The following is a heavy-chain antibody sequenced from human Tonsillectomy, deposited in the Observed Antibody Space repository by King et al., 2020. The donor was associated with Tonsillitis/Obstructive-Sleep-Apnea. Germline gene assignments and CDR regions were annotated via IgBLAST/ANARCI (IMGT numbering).Heavy chain of an antibody. D-gene: IGHD1-26*01. V-gene: IGHV5-51*01. J-gene: IGHJ5*02. Sequence: VQLVESGAEVKKPGESLKISCKGSGYSFTSYYIGWVRQMPGKGLEWMGIIYPGDSDTSYSPSFQGQVTISADKSISTPYLQWSSLKASDTAMYYCARPQVSGRGLFDLWGQGTLVTVSS. CDR3: ARPQVSGRGLFDL. CDR2: IYPGDSDT. CDR1: GYSFTSYY.